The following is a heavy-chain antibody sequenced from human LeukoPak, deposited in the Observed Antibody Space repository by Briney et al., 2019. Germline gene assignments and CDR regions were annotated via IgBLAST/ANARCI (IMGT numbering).Heavy chain of an antibody. CDR3: AREGYCSSTSCWQSYY. Sequence: SETLSLTCTVSGGSISSSSYYWGWIRQPPGKGLEWIGSIYYSGSTYYNPSLKSRVTISVDTSKNQFSLKLSSVTAADTAVYYCAREGYCSSTSCWQSYYWGQGTLVTVSS. CDR2: IYYSGST. V-gene: IGHV4-39*07. J-gene: IGHJ4*02. D-gene: IGHD2-2*01. CDR1: GGSISSSSYY.